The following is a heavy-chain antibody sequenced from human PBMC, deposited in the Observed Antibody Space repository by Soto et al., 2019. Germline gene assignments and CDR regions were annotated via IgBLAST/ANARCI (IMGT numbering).Heavy chain of an antibody. Sequence: AASVKVSCKASGGTFSSYAISWVRQAPGQGLEWMGGIIPIFGTANYAQKFQGRVTITADESTSTAYMELSSLRSEDTAVYYCARVRYYDSTGPNPGYYYGMDVWGQGTTVTVSS. D-gene: IGHD3-22*01. CDR1: GGTFSSYA. V-gene: IGHV1-69*13. J-gene: IGHJ6*02. CDR3: ARVRYYDSTGPNPGYYYGMDV. CDR2: IIPIFGTA.